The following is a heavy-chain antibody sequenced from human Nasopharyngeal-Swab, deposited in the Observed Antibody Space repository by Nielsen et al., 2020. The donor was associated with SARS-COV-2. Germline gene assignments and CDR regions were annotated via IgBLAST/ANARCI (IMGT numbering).Heavy chain of an antibody. Sequence: GGSLRLSCAAAGFTFSSYEMNWVRQAPGKGLEWVSYISSSGSTIYYADSVKGRFTISRDNARNSLYLQMNSLRAEDTAVYYCARDRAWSSSPGYCDYWGQGTLVTVSS. J-gene: IGHJ4*02. CDR2: ISSSGSTI. CDR1: GFTFSSYE. CDR3: ARDRAWSSSPGYCDY. D-gene: IGHD2-8*02. V-gene: IGHV3-48*03.